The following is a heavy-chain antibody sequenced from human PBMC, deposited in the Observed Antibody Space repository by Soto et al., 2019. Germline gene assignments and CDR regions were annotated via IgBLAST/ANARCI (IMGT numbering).Heavy chain of an antibody. CDR1: GGYIGSSDYY. Sequence: SETLSLTCTVSGGYIGSSDYYWGWIRQPPEKGLEWIGNINYLGTTYYNPSLRSRVTISADMSKNQFSLKLNSVTAADTSVYYCAGMLVPASRLISLASWCHGTRVTVPS. CDR3: AGMLVPASRLISLAS. D-gene: IGHD2-21*02. CDR2: INYLGTT. V-gene: IGHV4-39*01. J-gene: IGHJ5*01.